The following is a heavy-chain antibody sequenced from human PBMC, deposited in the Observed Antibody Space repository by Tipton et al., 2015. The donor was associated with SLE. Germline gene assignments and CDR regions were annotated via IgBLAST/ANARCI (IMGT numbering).Heavy chain of an antibody. CDR3: ARDKREKSGDAFDI. D-gene: IGHD3-10*01. Sequence: SLRLSCAASGFTLSSYSMNWVRQAPGKGLEWVSSISSSSSYIYYADSVKGRFTISRDNAKNSLYLQMNSLRAEDTAVYYCARDKREKSGDAFDIWGQGTMVTVSS. J-gene: IGHJ3*02. CDR2: ISSSSSYI. V-gene: IGHV3-21*01. CDR1: GFTLSSYS.